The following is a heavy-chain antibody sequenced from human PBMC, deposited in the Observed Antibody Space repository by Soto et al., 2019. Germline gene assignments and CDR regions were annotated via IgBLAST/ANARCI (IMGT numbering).Heavy chain of an antibody. J-gene: IGHJ4*02. Sequence: ASVKVSCKASGYTFTGYYMHWVRQAPGQRLEWKGWINPNSGGTNYAQKFQGWVTMTRDTSISTAYMELSRLRSDDTAVYYCARDARLLWFGELIYYFDYWGQGTLVTVSS. CDR2: INPNSGGT. CDR3: ARDARLLWFGELIYYFDY. CDR1: GYTFTGYY. V-gene: IGHV1-2*04. D-gene: IGHD3-10*01.